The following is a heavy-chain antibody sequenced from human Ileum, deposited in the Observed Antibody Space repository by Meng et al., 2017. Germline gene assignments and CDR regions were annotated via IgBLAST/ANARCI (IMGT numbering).Heavy chain of an antibody. D-gene: IGHD3-3*02. V-gene: IGHV4-39*01. CDR2: VYFTGYT. Sequence: QLQLQESGPGLVKPSETRSLTCTVSGDAVSSGSYYWVWIRQPPGKALEWIGAVYFTGYTYYGPSLTGRGTISVDTSRNQFSLKLNSVTAADTALYFCARHGHFTPDKYYFDYWGQGTLVTVSS. CDR1: GDAVSSGSYY. CDR3: ARHGHFTPDKYYFDY. J-gene: IGHJ4*02.